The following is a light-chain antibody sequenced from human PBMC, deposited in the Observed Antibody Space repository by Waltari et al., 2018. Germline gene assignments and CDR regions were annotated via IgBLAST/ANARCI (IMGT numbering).Light chain of an antibody. CDR3: QQYGNSPVS. V-gene: IGKV3-20*01. J-gene: IGKJ4*01. CDR2: DAS. CDR1: QSISY. Sequence: ESVLTQSPGTLSLSPGERATLSCRASQSISYLAWYQQKGGQAPRLLIYDASRRTTGVPDRVSGSGSGTDFTLSISRLEPEESAVYYCQQYGNSPVSFGGGTRVEIK.